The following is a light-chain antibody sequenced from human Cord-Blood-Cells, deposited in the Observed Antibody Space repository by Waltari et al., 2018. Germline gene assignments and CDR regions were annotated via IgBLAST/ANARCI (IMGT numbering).Light chain of an antibody. V-gene: IGLV3-21*04. J-gene: IGLJ1*01. CDR2: YDR. Sequence: SYVLTQPPSVSVAPGKTARIICGGNNIGSKSVHWYQQKPGQAPVLVIYYDRDRPSGIPERFSGSNSGNTATLTISRVEAGDEADYYCQVWDSSSDHYVFGTGTKVTVL. CDR1: NIGSKS. CDR3: QVWDSSSDHYV.